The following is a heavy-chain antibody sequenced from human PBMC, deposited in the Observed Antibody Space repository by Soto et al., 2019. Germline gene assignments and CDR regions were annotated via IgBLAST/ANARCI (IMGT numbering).Heavy chain of an antibody. Sequence: QEQLVRSGAEVKKPGSSVKVSCKASGGIFSSYAISWVRQAPGQGLEWMGGIIPIFGTANYAQKFQGRVTITADESTNTASMDLSSLKSEDTAIYYCARGGSGYVWFNEFWGQGTLVTVSS. CDR3: ARGGSGYVWFNEF. V-gene: IGHV1-69*01. CDR1: GGIFSSYA. D-gene: IGHD3-22*01. J-gene: IGHJ4*02. CDR2: IIPIFGTA.